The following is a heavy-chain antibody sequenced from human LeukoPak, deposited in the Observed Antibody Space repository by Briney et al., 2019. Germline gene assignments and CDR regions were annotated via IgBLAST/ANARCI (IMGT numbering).Heavy chain of an antibody. V-gene: IGHV3-7*01. CDR3: ARFSGRN. CDR2: IKQDGSAK. CDR1: GLTFSSYW. J-gene: IGHJ4*02. Sequence: GGSLRLSCAASGLTFSSYWMSWVRQAPGKGPEWVANIKQDGSAKYYVDSVKGRFTISRDNAKNSLYLQMGSLRAEDTAVYYCARFSGRNWGQGTLVTVSS. D-gene: IGHD2-15*01.